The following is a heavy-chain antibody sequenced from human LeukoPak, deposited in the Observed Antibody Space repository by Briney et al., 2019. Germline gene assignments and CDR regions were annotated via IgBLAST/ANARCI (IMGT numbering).Heavy chain of an antibody. CDR3: AREAGGDYYDSSGYLIHFDY. CDR2: IIPIFGTA. J-gene: IGHJ4*02. D-gene: IGHD3-22*01. Sequence: SVKVSCKASGGTFSSYAISWVRQAPGQGLEWMGGIIPIFGTANYAQKFQGRVTITADESTSTAYMELSSLRSDDTAVYYCAREAGGDYYDSSGYLIHFDYWGQGTLVTVSS. V-gene: IGHV1-69*13. CDR1: GGTFSSYA.